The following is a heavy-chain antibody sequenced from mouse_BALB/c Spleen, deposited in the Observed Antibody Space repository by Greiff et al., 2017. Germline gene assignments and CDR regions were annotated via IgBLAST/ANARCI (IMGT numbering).Heavy chain of an antibody. D-gene: IGHD1-1*01. CDR1: GFTFTDYY. CDR3: ARDDGSSAY. V-gene: IGHV7-3*02. CDR2: IRNKANGYTT. J-gene: IGHJ3*01. Sequence: EVKLMESGGGLVQPGGSLRLSCATSGFTFTDYYMSWVRQPPGKALEWLGFIRNKANGYTTEYSASVKGRFTISRDNSQSILYLQMNTLRAEDSATCYCARDDGSSAYWGQGTLVTVSA.